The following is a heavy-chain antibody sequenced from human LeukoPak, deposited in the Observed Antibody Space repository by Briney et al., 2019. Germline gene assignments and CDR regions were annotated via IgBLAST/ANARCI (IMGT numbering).Heavy chain of an antibody. CDR3: AKHRFESGGYHSTD. J-gene: IGHJ4*02. D-gene: IGHD3-22*01. CDR1: GFTFSSYA. CDR2: ISGGSGST. V-gene: IGHV3-23*01. Sequence: GGSLRPSCAASGFTFSSYAMSWVRQAPGKGLAWVSTISGGSGSTYCADSVKGRFTISRDNSKNTLYLQMNSLRDEDTAVYYCAKHRFESGGYHSTDWGQGTLVTVSS.